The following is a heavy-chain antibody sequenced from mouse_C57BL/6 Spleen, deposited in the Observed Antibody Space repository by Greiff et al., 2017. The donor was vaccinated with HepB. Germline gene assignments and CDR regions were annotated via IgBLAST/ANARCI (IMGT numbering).Heavy chain of an antibody. CDR3: ARTPLYDYDRRYWYFDV. CDR1: GYTFTSYW. J-gene: IGHJ1*03. D-gene: IGHD2-4*01. Sequence: QVQLQQPGAELVKPGDSVKLSCKASGYTFTSYWMHWVKQRPGQGLEWIGMIHPNSGSTNYNEKFKSKATLTVDKSSSTAYMQLSSLTSEDSAVYYCARTPLYDYDRRYWYFDVWGTGTTVTVSS. V-gene: IGHV1-64*01. CDR2: IHPNSGST.